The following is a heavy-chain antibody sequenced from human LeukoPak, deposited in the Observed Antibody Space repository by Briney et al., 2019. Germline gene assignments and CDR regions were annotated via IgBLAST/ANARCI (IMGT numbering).Heavy chain of an antibody. Sequence: PGVSLRLSCAVSGFTFSTYSMNWVRQAPGKGLEWVSSISSGSGYTYQADSVKGRFTISRDNAKNSLYLQMNSLRAEDTAVYYCARGLVGATSVYFDYWGQGTLVTVSS. CDR1: GFTFSTYS. J-gene: IGHJ4*02. V-gene: IGHV3-21*01. CDR3: ARGLVGATSVYFDY. CDR2: ISSGSGYT. D-gene: IGHD1-26*01.